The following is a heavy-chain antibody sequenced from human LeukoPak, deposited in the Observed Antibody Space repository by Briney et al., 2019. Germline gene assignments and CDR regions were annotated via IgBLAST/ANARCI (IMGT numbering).Heavy chain of an antibody. V-gene: IGHV3-21*01. CDR2: ISSSSTYI. CDR3: ARDTTVTNYGMDV. CDR1: GFTFGSYS. D-gene: IGHD4-17*01. J-gene: IGHJ6*02. Sequence: GGSLRLSCAASGFTFGSYSMNWVRQAPGKGLEWVSSISSSSTYIYYADSVKGRFTISRDNAKNSLYLQMNSLRAEDTAPYYCARDTTVTNYGMDVWGQGATVTVPS.